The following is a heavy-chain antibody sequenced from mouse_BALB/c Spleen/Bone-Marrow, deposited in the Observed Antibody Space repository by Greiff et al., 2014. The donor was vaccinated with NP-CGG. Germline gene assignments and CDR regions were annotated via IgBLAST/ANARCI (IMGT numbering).Heavy chain of an antibody. V-gene: IGHV2-9*02. CDR1: GFSLTSYG. CDR3: ARITTGTGAMDY. Sequence: VQLQQSGPGLVAPSQSLSITCTVSGFSLTSYGVHWVRQPPGKGLEWLGVIWADGSTNYNSALMSRLSIRKDNSKSQVFLKMTSLQPDDTAMYYCARITTGTGAMDYWGQGTSVTVSS. CDR2: IWADGST. D-gene: IGHD1-2*01. J-gene: IGHJ4*01.